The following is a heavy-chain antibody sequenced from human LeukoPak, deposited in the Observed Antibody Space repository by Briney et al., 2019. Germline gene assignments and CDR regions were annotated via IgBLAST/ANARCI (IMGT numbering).Heavy chain of an antibody. J-gene: IGHJ4*02. Sequence: SVKVSCKASGGTFSSYGLDWVRQAPGQGLEWMGGIIPMFGTGHYAQKFQGRVTITADESTSTAYMELSSLRSEDTAVYYCARDLRRTIAAAGPFDYWGQGTLVTVSS. D-gene: IGHD6-13*01. CDR3: ARDLRRTIAAAGPFDY. CDR2: IIPMFGTG. V-gene: IGHV1-69*13. CDR1: GGTFSSYG.